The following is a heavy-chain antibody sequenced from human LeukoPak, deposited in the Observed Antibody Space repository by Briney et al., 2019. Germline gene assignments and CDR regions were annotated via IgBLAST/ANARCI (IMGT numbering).Heavy chain of an antibody. V-gene: IGHV3-30-3*01. Sequence: GDSLRLSCAASGFTFSSYAMHWVRQAPGKGLEWVAVISYDGSNKYYADSVKGRFTISRDNSKNTLYLQMNSLRAEDTAVYYCARAMTTVTTPYGYWGQGTLVTVSS. D-gene: IGHD4-17*01. CDR3: ARAMTTVTTPYGY. CDR1: GFTFSSYA. J-gene: IGHJ4*02. CDR2: ISYDGSNK.